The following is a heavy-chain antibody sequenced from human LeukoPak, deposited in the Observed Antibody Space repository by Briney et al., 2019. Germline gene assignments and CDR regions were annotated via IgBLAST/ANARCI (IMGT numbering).Heavy chain of an antibody. CDR3: ARGYSDYYYFDS. Sequence: GGSLRLSCAASGFTFSRYWMHWVRQAPGKGLVWVSRSNTDGSSTNYADSVKGRFTISRDNAKSTLYLQMNSLRAEGTAVYYCARGYSDYYYFDSWGQGTLVTVSS. CDR2: SNTDGSST. J-gene: IGHJ4*02. CDR1: GFTFSRYW. V-gene: IGHV3-74*01. D-gene: IGHD4-11*01.